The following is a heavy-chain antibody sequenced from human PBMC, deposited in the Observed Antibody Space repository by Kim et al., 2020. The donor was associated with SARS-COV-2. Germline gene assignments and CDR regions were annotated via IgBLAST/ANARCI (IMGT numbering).Heavy chain of an antibody. CDR3: ARNRFPTDPGISGGWYFAFDI. J-gene: IGHJ3*02. CDR2: ISSSGSTI. Sequence: GGSLRLSCAASGFTFSSYEMNWVRQAPGKGLEWVSYISSSGSTIYYADSVKGRFTISRDDAKNPLYLQMNSLRAEDTAVYYCARNRFPTDPGISGGWYFAFDIWAQGTMVSVSS. D-gene: IGHD6-19*01. CDR1: GFTFSSYE. V-gene: IGHV3-48*03.